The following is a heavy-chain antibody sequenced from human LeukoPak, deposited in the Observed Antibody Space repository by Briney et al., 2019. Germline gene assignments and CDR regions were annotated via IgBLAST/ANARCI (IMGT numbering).Heavy chain of an antibody. CDR2: INAGNGNT. CDR1: GYTFTSYA. D-gene: IGHD6-19*01. CDR3: ARAPLRAVAGFFDY. V-gene: IGHV1-3*01. J-gene: IGHJ4*02. Sequence: GSSVKVSCKASGYTFTSYAMHWVRQAPGQRLEWMGWINAGNGNTKYSQKFRGRVTITRDTSASTAYMELSSLRSEDTAVYYCARAPLRAVAGFFDYWGQGTLVTVSS.